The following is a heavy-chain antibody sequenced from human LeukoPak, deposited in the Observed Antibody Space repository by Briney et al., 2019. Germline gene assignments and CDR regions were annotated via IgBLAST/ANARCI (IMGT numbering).Heavy chain of an antibody. Sequence: GGSLRLSCAASGFTFSSYAMSWVRQAPGKGLEWVSGISWNSGSIGYADSVKGRFTISRDNAKNSLYLQMNSLRAEDTALCYCAKDTIAVAGTFGYFDLWGRGTLVTVSS. J-gene: IGHJ2*01. CDR2: ISWNSGSI. V-gene: IGHV3-9*01. D-gene: IGHD6-19*01. CDR3: AKDTIAVAGTFGYFDL. CDR1: GFTFSSYA.